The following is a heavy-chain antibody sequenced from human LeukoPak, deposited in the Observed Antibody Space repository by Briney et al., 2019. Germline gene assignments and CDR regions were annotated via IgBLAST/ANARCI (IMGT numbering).Heavy chain of an antibody. V-gene: IGHV3-23*01. CDR3: ATSPGAVAGVDY. D-gene: IGHD6-19*01. Sequence: PGGSLRLSCAASGFTFSTCAMSWVRQAPGKGLEWVSTISGGGRSTDYADSVKGRFTISRDNSKNTLYLQMNSLRAEDTAVYYCATSPGAVAGVDYWGQETLVTVSS. CDR1: GFTFSTCA. J-gene: IGHJ4*02. CDR2: ISGGGRST.